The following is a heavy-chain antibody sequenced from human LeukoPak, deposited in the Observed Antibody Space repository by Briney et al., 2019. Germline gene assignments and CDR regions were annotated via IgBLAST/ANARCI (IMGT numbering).Heavy chain of an antibody. D-gene: IGHD2-8*01. J-gene: IGHJ6*02. CDR2: IYYSGST. CDR3: ARVMLGPNEFYYYGMDV. CDR1: GGSISSYY. V-gene: IGHV4-59*01. Sequence: SETLSLTCTVSGGSISSYYWSWIRQPPGKGLECIGYIYYSGSTNYNPSLKSRVNISIDTSRTQFSLKVSSVTAADTAVYYCARVMLGPNEFYYYGMDVWGQGTTVTVSS.